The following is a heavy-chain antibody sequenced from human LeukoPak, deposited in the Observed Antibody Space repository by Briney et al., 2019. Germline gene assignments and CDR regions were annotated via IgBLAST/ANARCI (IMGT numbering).Heavy chain of an antibody. J-gene: IGHJ3*02. CDR3: ARRFGGAFDI. Sequence: GASVKVSCKASGYTFTGYYMHWVRPAPGQGLEWMGWISAYNGNTNYAQKLQGRVTMTTDTSTSTAYMELRSLRSDDTAVYYCARRFGGAFDIWGQGTMVTVSS. V-gene: IGHV1-18*04. CDR2: ISAYNGNT. CDR1: GYTFTGYY. D-gene: IGHD3-10*01.